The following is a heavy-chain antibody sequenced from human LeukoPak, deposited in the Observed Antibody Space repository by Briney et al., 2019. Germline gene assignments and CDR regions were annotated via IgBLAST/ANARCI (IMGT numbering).Heavy chain of an antibody. Sequence: GGSLRLSCAASGFTFSSYWMSWVRRAPGKGLEWVANIKQDGSEKYYVDSVKGRFTISRDNAKNSLYLQMNSLRAEDTAVYYCARDKPDSSGYYVGTDYWGQGTLVTVSS. D-gene: IGHD3-22*01. CDR1: GFTFSSYW. CDR2: IKQDGSEK. CDR3: ARDKPDSSGYYVGTDY. J-gene: IGHJ4*02. V-gene: IGHV3-7*01.